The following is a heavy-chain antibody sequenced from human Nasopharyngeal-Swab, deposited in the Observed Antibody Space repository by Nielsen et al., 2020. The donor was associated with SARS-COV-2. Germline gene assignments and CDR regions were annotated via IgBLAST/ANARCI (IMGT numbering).Heavy chain of an antibody. CDR2: TTSISSTR. J-gene: IGHJ4*02. CDR1: GSAFIDFS. V-gene: IGHV3-48*02. CDR3: VREFEATGATYLDY. D-gene: IGHD1-26*01. Sequence: GGSLRPSCPASGSAFIDFSMDWARQAPGKGLEWVSYTTSISSTRYYADSVKGRFTVSRDNAKNSLYLQMSSLRDEDTAVYYCVREFEATGATYLDYWGLGTLVTVSS.